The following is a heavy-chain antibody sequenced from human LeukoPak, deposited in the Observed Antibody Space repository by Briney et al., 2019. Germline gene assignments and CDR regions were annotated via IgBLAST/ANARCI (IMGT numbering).Heavy chain of an antibody. CDR2: IIPIFGTA. D-gene: IGHD6-6*01. V-gene: IGHV1-69*05. CDR1: GGTFSSYA. J-gene: IGHJ3*02. Sequence: SVKVSCXASGGTFSSYAISWVRQARGQGLEWMGGIIPIFGTANYAQKFQGRVTITTDESTSTAYMELSSLRSEDMAVYYCARNRGSSNAFDIWGQGTMVTVSS. CDR3: ARNRGSSNAFDI.